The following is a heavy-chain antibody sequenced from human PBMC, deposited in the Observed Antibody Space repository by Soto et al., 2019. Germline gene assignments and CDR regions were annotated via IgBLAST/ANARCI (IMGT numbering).Heavy chain of an antibody. V-gene: IGHV3-66*01. D-gene: IGHD4-17*01. CDR1: GFTVNSNY. CDR2: IYSDGST. J-gene: IGHJ2*01. Sequence: QLVESGGGLVQPGGSLRLSCAASGFTVNSNYMTWVRQAPGKGLEWVSIIYSDGSTYSADSVTDRFSISRDNFKNTLYLQMNSLRVEDTAVYFCARGFYGDYPLYFDLWGRGTLVTVSS. CDR3: ARGFYGDYPLYFDL.